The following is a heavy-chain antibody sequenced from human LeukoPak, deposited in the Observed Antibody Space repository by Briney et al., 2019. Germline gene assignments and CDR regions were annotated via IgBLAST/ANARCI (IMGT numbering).Heavy chain of an antibody. V-gene: IGHV1-18*01. CDR2: ISAYNGNT. CDR3: ATAPVGYCSSDSCYSVDY. Sequence: GASVKVSCKASGYTFTSYGISWVRQAPGQGLEWMGWISAYNGNTNYAQKFHGRVTMTEDTSIDTVYMELSGLRSEDTAMYYCATAPVGYCSSDSCYSVDYWGQGTLVTVSS. D-gene: IGHD2-15*01. CDR1: GYTFTSYG. J-gene: IGHJ4*02.